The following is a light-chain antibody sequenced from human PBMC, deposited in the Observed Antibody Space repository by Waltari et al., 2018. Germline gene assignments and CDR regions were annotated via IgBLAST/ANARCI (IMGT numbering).Light chain of an antibody. J-gene: IGLJ3*02. CDR3: SSYTSISACVL. CDR1: SSDVGGYDY. CDR2: DVS. V-gene: IGLV2-14*03. Sequence: QSALTQPASVSGSPGQSITISCTGTSSDVGGYDYVSWYQHHPGKAPKLMIYDVSNRPSGVSNRFSGSKSGNTASLTISGLQAEDEADYYCSSYTSISACVLFGGGTKLTVL.